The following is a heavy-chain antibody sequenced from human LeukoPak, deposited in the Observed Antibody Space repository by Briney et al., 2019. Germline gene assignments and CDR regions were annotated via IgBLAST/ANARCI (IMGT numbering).Heavy chain of an antibody. Sequence: PGGSLRLSCAASGFTFSSYSMNWVRQAPGKGLEWVSSISSSSSYIYYADSVKGRFTISRDNAKNSPYLQMNSLRAEDTAVYYCARVTEAPYYFDYWGQGTLVTVSS. CDR2: ISSSSSYI. V-gene: IGHV3-21*01. CDR3: ARVTEAPYYFDY. CDR1: GFTFSSYS. J-gene: IGHJ4*02.